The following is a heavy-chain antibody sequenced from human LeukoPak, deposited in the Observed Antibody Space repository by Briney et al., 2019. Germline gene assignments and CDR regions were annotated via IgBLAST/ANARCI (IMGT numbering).Heavy chain of an antibody. CDR1: GYTFTSCG. CDR3: ARAEQHPCKYYYDSSGYQDY. V-gene: IGHV1-18*01. Sequence: GASVKVSCKASGYTFTSCGISWVRQAPGQGLEWMGWISAYNGNTNYAQKLQGRVTMTTDTSTSTAYMELRSLRSDDTAVYYCARAEQHPCKYYYDSSGYQDYWGQGTLVTVSS. J-gene: IGHJ4*02. D-gene: IGHD3-22*01. CDR2: ISAYNGNT.